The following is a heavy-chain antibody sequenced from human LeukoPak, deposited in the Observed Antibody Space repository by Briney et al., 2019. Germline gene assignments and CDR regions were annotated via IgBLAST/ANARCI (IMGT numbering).Heavy chain of an antibody. Sequence: GASVKVSCKASGYTFTSYDINWVRQAPGQGLEWMGWINPNSGGTNYAQKFQGRVTMTRDTSISTAYMELSRLRSDDTAVYYCARDLSYDFWSGPDAFDIWGQGTMVTVSS. CDR3: ARDLSYDFWSGPDAFDI. CDR1: GYTFTSYD. J-gene: IGHJ3*02. D-gene: IGHD3-3*01. V-gene: IGHV1-2*02. CDR2: INPNSGGT.